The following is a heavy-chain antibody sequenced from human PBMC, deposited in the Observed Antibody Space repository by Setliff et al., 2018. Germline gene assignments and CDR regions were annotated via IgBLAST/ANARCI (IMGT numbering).Heavy chain of an antibody. CDR1: GYTFRQSI. J-gene: IGHJ4*02. D-gene: IGHD3-10*01. CDR3: ARVESMVRGKNILRHFDY. Sequence: ASVKVSCKASGYTFRQSIVSWVRQAPGQGLEWLGWIGVYSGNTYSAQRFQGRVSLTTDESTNTAYLELGSLTTDDTAVYYCARVESMVRGKNILRHFDYWGQGIQVTVSS. CDR2: IGVYSGNT. V-gene: IGHV1-18*01.